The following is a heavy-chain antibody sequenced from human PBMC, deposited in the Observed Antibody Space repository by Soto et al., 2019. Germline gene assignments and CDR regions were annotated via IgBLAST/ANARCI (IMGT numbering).Heavy chain of an antibody. CDR1: GGTFSSYA. J-gene: IGHJ1*01. V-gene: IGHV1-69*01. CDR2: IIPIFGTA. Sequence: QVQLVQSGAEVKKPGSSVKVSCKASGGTFSSYAISWVRQAPGQGLEWMGGIIPIFGTANYAQKFQGRVTITADESTSTAYMELCSLRSDDTALYYCARVWVRTVTNPIHSQHWGQGTLVTVSS. D-gene: IGHD4-17*01. CDR3: ARVWVRTVTNPIHSQH.